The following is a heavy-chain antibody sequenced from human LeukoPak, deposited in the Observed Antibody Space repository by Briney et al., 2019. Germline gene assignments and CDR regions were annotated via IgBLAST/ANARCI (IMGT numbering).Heavy chain of an antibody. J-gene: IGHJ6*03. V-gene: IGHV4-59*01. CDR1: GGSISSYY. D-gene: IGHD3-10*01. CDR3: ARGADYGSGSLDV. CDR2: TYYSGST. Sequence: SETLSLTCTVSGGSISSYYWSWIRQPPGKGLEWIGYTYYSGSTNYNPSLKSRVTISVDTSKNQFSLKLSSVTAADTAVYYCARGADYGSGSLDVWGKGTTVTISS.